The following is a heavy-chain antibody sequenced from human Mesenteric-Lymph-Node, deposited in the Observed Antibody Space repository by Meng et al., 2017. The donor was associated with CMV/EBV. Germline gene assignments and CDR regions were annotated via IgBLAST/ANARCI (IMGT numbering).Heavy chain of an antibody. CDR2: ISGTDDDSA. Sequence: GSLRLSCAASGFTFSTYAMSWVRQAPGKGLEWVSTISGTDDDSANYADSVRGRFTISRDNSKNTLSLQMDSLRAEDTAVYYCAKLEVLRFLEWLPVDYWGQGTLVTVSS. D-gene: IGHD3-3*01. J-gene: IGHJ4*02. CDR3: AKLEVLRFLEWLPVDY. V-gene: IGHV3-23*01. CDR1: GFTFSTYA.